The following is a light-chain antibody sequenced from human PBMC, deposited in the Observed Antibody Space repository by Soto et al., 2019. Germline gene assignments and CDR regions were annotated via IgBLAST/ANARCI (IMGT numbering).Light chain of an antibody. CDR1: QGISSY. Sequence: EIQLTQSPSFLSASVGDRVTLTCRASQGISSYLAWYQQKPGKAPKLLIYAASTLPSGVPSRFSGSGSGTEFTLTISSLQPEDFATYSCQQLNSYPLTFGGGTKVEVK. CDR3: QQLNSYPLT. V-gene: IGKV1-9*01. J-gene: IGKJ4*01. CDR2: AAS.